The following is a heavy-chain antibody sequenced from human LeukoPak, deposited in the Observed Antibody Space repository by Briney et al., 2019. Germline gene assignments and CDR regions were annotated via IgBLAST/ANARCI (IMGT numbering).Heavy chain of an antibody. J-gene: IGHJ5*02. CDR2: IYYSGST. CDR3: ARDHCSGGSCYAGDPNWFDP. Sequence: PSETLSLTCTVSGGSISSGGYYWSWIRQHPGKGLEWIGYIYYSGSTYYNPSLKSRVTISVDTSKNQFSLKLSSVTAADTAVYYCARDHCSGGSCYAGDPNWFDPWGQGTLVTVSS. V-gene: IGHV4-31*03. CDR1: GGSISSGGYY. D-gene: IGHD2-15*01.